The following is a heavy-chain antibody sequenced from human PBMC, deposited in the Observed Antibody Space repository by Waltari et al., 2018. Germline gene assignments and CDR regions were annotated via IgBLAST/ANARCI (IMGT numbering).Heavy chain of an antibody. D-gene: IGHD2-15*01. V-gene: IGHV4-61*02. CDR2: IYTSGST. CDR3: ARDSGGSDDAFDI. CDR1: GGSISSGSYY. J-gene: IGHJ3*02. Sequence: QVQLQESGPGLVKPSQTLSLTCTVSGGSISSGSYYWRWIRQHAGKGLEWIGRIYTSGSTNYNPSLKSRVTISVDTSKNQFSLKLSSVTAADTAVYYCARDSGGSDDAFDIWGQGTMVTVSS.